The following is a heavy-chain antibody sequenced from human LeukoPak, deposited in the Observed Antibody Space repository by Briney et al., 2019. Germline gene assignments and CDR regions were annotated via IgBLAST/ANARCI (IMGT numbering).Heavy chain of an antibody. CDR3: ARGVRYQLLSSLYTWFDP. Sequence: SETLSLTCAVYGGSFSGYYWSWIRQPPGKGLEWIGEINHSGSTNYNPSLKSRVNISVDTSKNQFSLKLSSVTAADTAVYYCARGVRYQLLSSLYTWFDPWGQGTLVTVSS. V-gene: IGHV4-34*01. CDR1: GGSFSGYY. D-gene: IGHD2-2*01. CDR2: INHSGST. J-gene: IGHJ5*02.